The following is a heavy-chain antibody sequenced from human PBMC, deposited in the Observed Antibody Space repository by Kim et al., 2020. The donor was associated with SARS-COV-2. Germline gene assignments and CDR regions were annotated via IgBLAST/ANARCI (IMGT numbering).Heavy chain of an antibody. J-gene: IGHJ4*02. CDR3: ARDIEMATITGFDY. Sequence: EQEFQGRGTMTRDTSTSTVYMELSSLRSEDTAVYYCARDIEMATITGFDYWGQGTLVTVSS. V-gene: IGHV1-46*01. D-gene: IGHD5-12*01.